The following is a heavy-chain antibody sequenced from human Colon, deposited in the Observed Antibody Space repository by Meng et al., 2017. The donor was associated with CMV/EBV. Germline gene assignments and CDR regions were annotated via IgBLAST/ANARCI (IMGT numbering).Heavy chain of an antibody. Sequence: SVKVSCKTSGGTFSSSGLTWVRQAPGQGLEWMGGINTLFGTTNYAQKFQGRISITTDESRSTAYMELSSLRSEDTAVYYCASRYSSSWRDAFDIWGQGTMVTVSS. CDR2: INTLFGTT. J-gene: IGHJ3*02. CDR3: ASRYSSSWRDAFDI. CDR1: GGTFSSSG. D-gene: IGHD6-13*01. V-gene: IGHV1-69*05.